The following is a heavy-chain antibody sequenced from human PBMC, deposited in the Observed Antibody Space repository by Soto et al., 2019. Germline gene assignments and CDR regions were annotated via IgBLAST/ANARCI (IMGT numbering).Heavy chain of an antibody. CDR3: AKDLARGSSSRHLGYFQH. V-gene: IGHV3-30*18. CDR1: GFTFSSYG. CDR2: ISYDGSNK. Sequence: PGGSLRLSCAASGFTFSSYGMHWVRQAPGKGLEWVAVISYDGSNKYYADSVKGRFTISRDNSKNTLYLQMNSLRAEDTAVYYCAKDLARGSSSRHLGYFQHWGQGTLVTVSS. J-gene: IGHJ1*01. D-gene: IGHD6-13*01.